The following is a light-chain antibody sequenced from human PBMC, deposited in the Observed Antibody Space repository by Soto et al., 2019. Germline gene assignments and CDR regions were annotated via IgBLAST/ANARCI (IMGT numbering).Light chain of an antibody. V-gene: IGKV1-9*01. J-gene: IGKJ5*01. Sequence: DIQLTQSPSFLSASVGDRVTITCRASQGISSYLAWYQQKPGKAPKLLIYAASTLQSGVPSRFSGSGSGTEFPLTISSLQPEYFATYYCQQLNSYPTFGQGTRLEIK. CDR1: QGISSY. CDR2: AAS. CDR3: QQLNSYPT.